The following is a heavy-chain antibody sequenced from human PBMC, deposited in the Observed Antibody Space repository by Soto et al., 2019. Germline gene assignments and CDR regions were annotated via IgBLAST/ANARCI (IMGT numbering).Heavy chain of an antibody. CDR3: ARDKSPTVTTYWFVP. CDR1: GYTFTSYA. J-gene: IGHJ5*02. V-gene: IGHV1-3*04. D-gene: IGHD4-17*01. Sequence: QVQLVQSGAEVKKPGASVKVSCKASGYTFTSYAMHWVRQAPGQRLEWMGWINTGNGNTKYSQKFQGRVTITRDTSASTAYMELSSLRSEDTAVYYCARDKSPTVTTYWFVPWGQGTLVTVSS. CDR2: INTGNGNT.